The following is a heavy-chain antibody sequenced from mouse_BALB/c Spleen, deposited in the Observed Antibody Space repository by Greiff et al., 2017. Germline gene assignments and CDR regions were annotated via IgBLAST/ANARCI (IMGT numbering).Heavy chain of an antibody. CDR3: AGGGTTVVDAMDY. CDR1: GYTFSSYW. CDR2: ILPGSGST. V-gene: IGHV1-9*01. Sequence: VQLQQSGAELMKPGASVKISCKATGYTFSSYWIEWVKQRPGHGLEWIGEILPGSGSTNYNEKFKGKATFTADTSSNTAYMQLSSLTSEDSAVYYCAGGGTTVVDAMDYWGQGTSVTVSS. J-gene: IGHJ4*01. D-gene: IGHD1-1*01.